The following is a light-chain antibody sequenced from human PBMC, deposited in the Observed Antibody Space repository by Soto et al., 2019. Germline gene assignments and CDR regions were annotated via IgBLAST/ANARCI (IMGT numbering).Light chain of an antibody. Sequence: QSVLTQPASVSGSPGQSITLSCTGTSSVVGSHNLVSWYQQHPGKAPKLMIYEVSKRPSGVSNRFSGSKSGDTASLTISGLQAEYEADYYCCSYAGSSTLVFGTGTNVTVL. V-gene: IGLV2-23*02. J-gene: IGLJ1*01. CDR1: SSVVGSHNL. CDR2: EVS. CDR3: CSYAGSSTLV.